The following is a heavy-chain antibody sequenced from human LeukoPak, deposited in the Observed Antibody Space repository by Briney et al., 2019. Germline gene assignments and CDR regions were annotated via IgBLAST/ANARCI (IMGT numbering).Heavy chain of an antibody. Sequence: ASVKDSYKVSGYTLTELTMHWGRPAPGTWREWMGGFDAEEGETIYAQKLQRRVTLTADTSTDTAWICLSSVRSEDTAVYYCATGQSGVPASLWGGFDYWGQGTLVTVSS. CDR3: ATGQSGVPASLWGGFDY. CDR2: FDAEEGET. CDR1: GYTLTELT. V-gene: IGHV1-24*01. D-gene: IGHD2-2*01. J-gene: IGHJ4*02.